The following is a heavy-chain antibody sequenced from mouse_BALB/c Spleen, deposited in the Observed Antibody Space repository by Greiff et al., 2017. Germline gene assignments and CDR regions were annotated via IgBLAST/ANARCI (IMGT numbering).Heavy chain of an antibody. V-gene: IGHV1-84*02. D-gene: IGHD3-2*01. CDR1: GYTFTDYY. CDR3: ARTTARADGFAY. Sequence: QVQLKQSGPELVKPGASVKISCKASGYTFTDYYINWVKQKPGQGLEWIGWIYPGSGNTKYNEKFKGKATLTVDTSSSTAYMQLSSLTSEDTAVFSCARTTARADGFAYWGQGTLVTVSA. CDR2: IYPGSGNT. J-gene: IGHJ3*01.